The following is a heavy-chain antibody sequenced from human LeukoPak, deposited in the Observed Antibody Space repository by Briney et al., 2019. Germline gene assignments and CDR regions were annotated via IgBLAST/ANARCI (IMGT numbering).Heavy chain of an antibody. Sequence: ASVKVSRKASGYTFTSYGISWVRQAPGQGLEWMGWISAYNGNTNYAQKLQGRVTMTTDTSTSTAYMELRSLRSDDTAVYYCARGDSGSYFPPYYYYYGMDVWGQGTTVTVSS. V-gene: IGHV1-18*01. CDR3: ARGDSGSYFPPYYYYYGMDV. D-gene: IGHD1-26*01. CDR2: ISAYNGNT. J-gene: IGHJ6*02. CDR1: GYTFTSYG.